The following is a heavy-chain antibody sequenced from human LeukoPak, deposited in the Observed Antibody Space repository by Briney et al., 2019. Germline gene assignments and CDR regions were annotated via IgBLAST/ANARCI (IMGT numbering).Heavy chain of an antibody. J-gene: IGHJ6*02. CDR3: AKGSSMNIVVVPAAMRYYYYYYGMDV. V-gene: IGHV3-9*01. D-gene: IGHD2-2*01. CDR1: GFTFDDYA. CDR2: ISWNSGSI. Sequence: GRSLRLSCAASGFTFDDYAMHWVRQAPGKGLEWVSGISWNSGSIGCADSVKGRFTISRDNAKNSLYLQMNSLRAEDTALYYCAKGSSMNIVVVPAAMRYYYYYYGMDVWGQGTTVTVSS.